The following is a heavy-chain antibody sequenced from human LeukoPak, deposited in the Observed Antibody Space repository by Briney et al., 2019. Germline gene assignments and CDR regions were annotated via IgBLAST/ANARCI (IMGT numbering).Heavy chain of an antibody. CDR2: ISYDGSNK. J-gene: IGHJ6*02. Sequence: GGSLRLSCAASGFTLSSYAMHWVRQAPGKGLEWVAVISYDGSNKYYADSVKGRFTISRDNSKNTLYLQMNSLRAEDTAVYYCARDSSSWYFYYYGMDVWGQGTTVTVSS. CDR3: ARDSSSWYFYYYGMDV. V-gene: IGHV3-30-3*01. CDR1: GFTLSSYA. D-gene: IGHD6-13*01.